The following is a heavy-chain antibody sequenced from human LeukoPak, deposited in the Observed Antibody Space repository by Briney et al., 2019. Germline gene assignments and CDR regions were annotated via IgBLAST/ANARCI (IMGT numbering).Heavy chain of an antibody. V-gene: IGHV4-59*01. CDR3: ARFLVGVVTAIPGRSSGYYYGMDV. CDR2: IYYSGST. D-gene: IGHD2-21*02. J-gene: IGHJ6*02. Sequence: PSETLSLTCTVSGGSISSYYWSWIRQPPGKGLEWIGYIYYSGSTNYNPSLKSRVTMSVDTSKNQFSLKLSSVTAADTAVYHCARFLVGVVTAIPGRSSGYYYGMDVWGQGTTVTVSS. CDR1: GGSISSYY.